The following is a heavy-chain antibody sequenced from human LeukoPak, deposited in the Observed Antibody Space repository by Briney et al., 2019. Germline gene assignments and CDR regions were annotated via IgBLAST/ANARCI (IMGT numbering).Heavy chain of an antibody. D-gene: IGHD3-3*01. CDR3: ARDFRSGLQFLGVFDI. Sequence: SETLSLTCIVSGGSISSSYWSWIRQPAGKRLEWIGRIYNSGTTDYNPSLKSRVTMSVDTSKNHFSLKLTSVSAADTAVYYCARDFRSGLQFLGVFDIWGRGTVVTVSS. V-gene: IGHV4-4*07. CDR1: GGSISSSY. CDR2: IYNSGTT. J-gene: IGHJ3*02.